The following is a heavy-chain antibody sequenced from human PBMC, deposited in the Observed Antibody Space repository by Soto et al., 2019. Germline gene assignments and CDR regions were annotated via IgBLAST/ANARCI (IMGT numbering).Heavy chain of an antibody. Sequence: QLQLQESGPGLEKPSETLSLTCTVSGGSISSRNYYWGWIRQPPGKGLEWIGSVYYSGNTYYNPSLKSRVTMSVDTAKNQFSLKLSSVTDADTAVYYCARHSRSYYYLDVWGKGTTVTVSS. CDR2: VYYSGNT. CDR1: GGSISSRNYY. V-gene: IGHV4-39*01. CDR3: ARHSRSYYYLDV. J-gene: IGHJ6*03.